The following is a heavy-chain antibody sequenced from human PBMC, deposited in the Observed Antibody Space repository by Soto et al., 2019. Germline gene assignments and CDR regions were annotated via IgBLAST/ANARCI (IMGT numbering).Heavy chain of an antibody. CDR3: ARGDSTGAPRGWFAP. V-gene: IGHV1-18*04. CDR2: ISTYNGDT. Sequence: QVQLVQSVTEVKKPGASVQVSCKASGYSFTSYGINWVRQAPGQGLEWMGWISTYNGDTNYAQKFQGRVTMTTDTPTTTAYMESRRLTSDDTAVYFCARGDSTGAPRGWFAPGGQGTVVTVSS. J-gene: IGHJ5*02. D-gene: IGHD1-1*01. CDR1: GYSFTSYG.